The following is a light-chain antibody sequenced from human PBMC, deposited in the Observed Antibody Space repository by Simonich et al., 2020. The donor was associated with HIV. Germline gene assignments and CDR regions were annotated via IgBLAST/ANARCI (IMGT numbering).Light chain of an antibody. Sequence: DIVMTQSPDSLTVSLGERATINCKSSQSVLSSSNNKNYLTWYQQKPGTPPKLLIYWASPRESGVPDRFSGSGSGTDFTLTITSLQAEDVAVYFCQQYYSTPLTFGGGTKVEIK. J-gene: IGKJ4*01. CDR1: QSVLSSSNNKNY. CDR2: WAS. CDR3: QQYYSTPLT. V-gene: IGKV4-1*01.